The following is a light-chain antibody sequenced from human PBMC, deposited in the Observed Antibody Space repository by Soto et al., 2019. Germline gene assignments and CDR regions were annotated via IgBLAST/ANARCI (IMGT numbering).Light chain of an antibody. J-gene: IGKJ5*01. V-gene: IGKV3-11*01. CDR2: DAF. CDR3: QKRSIGVT. CDR1: EGVSTY. Sequence: EIVLTQSPATLSLSPGERATLSCRASEGVSTYLGWYQQKPGQAPRPLIYDAFNRATGVPARFSGSGSGTDFPLTISSLEPEDSAVYFCQKRSIGVTFGQGTRLEIK.